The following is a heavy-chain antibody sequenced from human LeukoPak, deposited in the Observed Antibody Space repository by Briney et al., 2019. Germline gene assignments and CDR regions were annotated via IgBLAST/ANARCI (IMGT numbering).Heavy chain of an antibody. CDR1: GGSISSGGYY. D-gene: IGHD3-22*01. Sequence: TPSETLSLTCTVSGGSISSGGYYWSWIRQHPGKGLEWIGYIYYSGSTYYNPSLKSRVTISVDTSKNQFSLKLSSVTAADTAVYYCARVAQAYYYDSSGYYFDYWGQGTLVTVSS. CDR2: IYYSGST. V-gene: IGHV4-31*03. J-gene: IGHJ4*02. CDR3: ARVAQAYYYDSSGYYFDY.